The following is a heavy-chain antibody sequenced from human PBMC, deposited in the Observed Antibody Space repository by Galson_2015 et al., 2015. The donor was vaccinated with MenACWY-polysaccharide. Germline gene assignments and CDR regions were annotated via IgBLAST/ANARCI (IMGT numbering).Heavy chain of an antibody. CDR1: GFTLSSYA. V-gene: IGHV3-23*01. CDR3: AKGLRASELGYSGNDYDDY. D-gene: IGHD5-12*01. CDR2: MTGSGDRT. J-gene: IGHJ4*02. Sequence: SLRLSCAVSGFTLSSYAMSWVRQAPGKGLEWVSAMTGSGDRTYYAVSVEGRFTISGDNSKNTLYLQLNSLRAEDTAVYYCAKGLRASELGYSGNDYDDYWGQGTLVTVSS.